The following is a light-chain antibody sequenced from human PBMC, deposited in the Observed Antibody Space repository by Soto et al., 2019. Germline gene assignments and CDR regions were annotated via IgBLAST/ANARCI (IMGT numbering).Light chain of an antibody. CDR3: QQYGSSPFT. V-gene: IGKV3-20*01. Sequence: EIVLTQSPGTLSLSPGERATLSCRASQSVNSSYLAWYQQKPGQAPRLLIYGASSRATGITDRFSGSGSGTAFTLTISRLEPEDFAVYYCQQYGSSPFTFGPGTKVDVK. J-gene: IGKJ3*01. CDR1: QSVNSSY. CDR2: GAS.